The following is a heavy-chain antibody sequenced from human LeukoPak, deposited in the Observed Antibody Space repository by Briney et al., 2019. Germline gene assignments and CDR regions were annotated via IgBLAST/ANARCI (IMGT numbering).Heavy chain of an antibody. CDR3: ARAAMATIVGYFDY. Sequence: EASVKVSCKASGYTFTSYGISWVRQAPGQGLEWMGWISAYNGNTNYAQKLQGRVTMTTDTSTSTAYMELRSLRSDDTAVYYCARAAMATIVGYFDYWGQGTLVNGFS. CDR2: ISAYNGNT. V-gene: IGHV1-18*01. CDR1: GYTFTSYG. J-gene: IGHJ4*02. D-gene: IGHD5-24*01.